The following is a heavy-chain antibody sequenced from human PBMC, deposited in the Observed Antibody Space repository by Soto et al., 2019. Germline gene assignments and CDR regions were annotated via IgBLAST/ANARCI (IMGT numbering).Heavy chain of an antibody. D-gene: IGHD5-12*01. V-gene: IGHV3-23*01. CDR3: AKVGGRDGYNYYFDY. Sequence: EVQLLESGGGLVQPGGSLRLSCAASGFTFSSYAMSWVRQAPGKGLEWVSAISGSGGSTYYTDSVKGRFTISRDNSKNTLYLQMNSLRAEDTAVYYCAKVGGRDGYNYYFDYWGQGTLVTVSS. CDR2: ISGSGGST. CDR1: GFTFSSYA. J-gene: IGHJ4*02.